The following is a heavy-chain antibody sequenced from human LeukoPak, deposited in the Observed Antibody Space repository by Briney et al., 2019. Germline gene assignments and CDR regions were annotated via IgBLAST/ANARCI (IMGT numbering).Heavy chain of an antibody. Sequence: SETLSLTCTVSGYSISSGYYWGWIRQPPGKGLEWIGEINHSGSTNYNPSLKSRVTISVDTSKNQFSLKLSSVTAADTAVYYCARARGYGDYVKNYYYYYMDVWGKGTTVTVSS. D-gene: IGHD4-17*01. CDR2: INHSGST. J-gene: IGHJ6*03. V-gene: IGHV4-38-2*02. CDR3: ARARGYGDYVKNYYYYYMDV. CDR1: GYSISSGYY.